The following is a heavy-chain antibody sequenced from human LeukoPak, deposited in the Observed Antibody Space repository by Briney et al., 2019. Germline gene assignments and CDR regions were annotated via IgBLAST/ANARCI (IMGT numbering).Heavy chain of an antibody. Sequence: ASVKVSCKASGYTFTSYDINWVRQATGQGLEWMGWMNPNSGNTGYAQKFQGRVTTTRNTSISTAYMELSSLRSEDTAVYYCARVRRAKRLVHSRTIDYWGQGTLVTVSS. CDR2: MNPNSGNT. V-gene: IGHV1-8*01. D-gene: IGHD6-13*01. CDR1: GYTFTSYD. J-gene: IGHJ4*02. CDR3: ARVRRAKRLVHSRTIDY.